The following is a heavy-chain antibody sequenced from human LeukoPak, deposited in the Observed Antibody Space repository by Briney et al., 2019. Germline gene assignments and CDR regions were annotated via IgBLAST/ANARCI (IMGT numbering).Heavy chain of an antibody. CDR1: GYTFTSYG. J-gene: IGHJ6*02. CDR2: ISAYNGNT. V-gene: IGHV1-18*01. D-gene: IGHD6-13*01. Sequence: ASVKVSCKASGYTFTSYGISWVRQAPGQELEWMGWISAYNGNTNYAQKLQGRVTMTTDTSTSTAYMELRSLRSDDTAVYYCAREALSWQLVPYYYYGMDVWGQGTTVTVSS. CDR3: AREALSWQLVPYYYYGMDV.